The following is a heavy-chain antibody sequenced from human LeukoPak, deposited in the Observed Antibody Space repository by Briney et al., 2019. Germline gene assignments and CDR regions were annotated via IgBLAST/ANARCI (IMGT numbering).Heavy chain of an antibody. Sequence: SETLSLTCTASGGSISSSSYYSGWIRQPPGKGLEWIGSIYYSGSTYYNPSLKSRVTISVDTSKNQFSLKLSSVTAADTAVYYCARHDILGATVGWFDPWGQGTLVTLSS. CDR3: ARHDILGATVGWFDP. CDR2: IYYSGST. CDR1: GGSISSSSYY. D-gene: IGHD1-26*01. J-gene: IGHJ5*02. V-gene: IGHV4-39*01.